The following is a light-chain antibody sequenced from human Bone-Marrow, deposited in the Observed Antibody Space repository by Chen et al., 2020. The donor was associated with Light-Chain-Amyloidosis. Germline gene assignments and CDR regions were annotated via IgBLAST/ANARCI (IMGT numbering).Light chain of an antibody. CDR1: QTISSNY. Sequence: EIVLTQSPGTLSLSPGEGANLSCRASQTISSNYLTWYQQKFGQAPRLLIYGSSSRATGIPDRFTGRGSGTDFTLTVNRLEPEDFAMYYCQQYGTSPLTFGGGTKVEI. J-gene: IGKJ4*01. CDR2: GSS. CDR3: QQYGTSPLT. V-gene: IGKV3-20*01.